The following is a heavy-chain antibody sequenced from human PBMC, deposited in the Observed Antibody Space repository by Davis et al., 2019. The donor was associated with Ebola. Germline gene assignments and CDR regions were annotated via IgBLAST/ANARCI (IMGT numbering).Heavy chain of an antibody. CDR3: ARDVRNTALYGLDV. D-gene: IGHD5-18*01. CDR1: GGSINTYY. J-gene: IGHJ6*02. Sequence: MPSETLSLTCTVSGGSINTYYWSWIRQPPGKGLEWIAYIHHSGSTDYHPSLKTRVPMSLDTSKNQFSLKLSSVTIADTAVYYCARDVRNTALYGLDVWGQGTTVTVSS. CDR2: IHHSGST. V-gene: IGHV4-59*01.